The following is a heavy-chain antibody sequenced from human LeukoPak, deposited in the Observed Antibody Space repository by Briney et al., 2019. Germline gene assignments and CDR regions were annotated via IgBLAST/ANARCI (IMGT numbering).Heavy chain of an antibody. CDR3: ARVGSGSYDY. CDR1: GYSIRSAYY. D-gene: IGHD1-26*01. Sequence: SETLSLTCAVSGYSIRSAYYWGWIRQPPGKGLEWIGSIYHIGTTYYNPSLKSRVTISLNTSKSQFSLKLSSVTAADTAVYYCARVGSGSYDYWGQGTLVTVSS. J-gene: IGHJ4*02. V-gene: IGHV4-38-2*01. CDR2: IYHIGTT.